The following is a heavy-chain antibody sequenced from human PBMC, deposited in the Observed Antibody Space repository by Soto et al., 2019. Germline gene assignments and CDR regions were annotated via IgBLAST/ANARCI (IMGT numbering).Heavy chain of an antibody. D-gene: IGHD3-22*01. CDR2: IYHSGST. CDR1: GASVTSDDYY. J-gene: IGHJ4*02. V-gene: IGHV4-30-4*01. CDR3: ARDPIFYYASSGYGGSYFDY. Sequence: QVQLRESGPGLVKPSQTLSLTCAVSGASVTSDDYYWSWIRQPPGKGLEWIGYIYHSGSTYYNPSLKSPVSISIETSQNQFSLKLTSLTAADTAVYYCARDPIFYYASSGYGGSYFDYWGQGSRVTVSS.